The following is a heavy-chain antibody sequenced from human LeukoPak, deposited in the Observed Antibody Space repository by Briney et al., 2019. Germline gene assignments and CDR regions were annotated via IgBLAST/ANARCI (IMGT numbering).Heavy chain of an antibody. D-gene: IGHD1-26*01. Sequence: SETLSLTCTVSGGSISSGYYWGWIRQPPGKGLEWIGSIYHSGSTYYNPSLKSRVTISVDTSKNQFSLKLSSVTAADTAVYYCARCGMRTGYFDLWGRGTLVTVSS. V-gene: IGHV4-38-2*02. CDR2: IYHSGST. J-gene: IGHJ2*01. CDR1: GGSISSGYY. CDR3: ARCGMRTGYFDL.